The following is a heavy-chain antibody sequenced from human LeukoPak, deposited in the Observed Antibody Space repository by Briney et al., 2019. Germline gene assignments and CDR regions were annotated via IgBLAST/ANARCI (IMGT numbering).Heavy chain of an antibody. Sequence: GGSLRLSCAASGFSFTNAWMNWVRQAPGKGLEWVGRIKGKIDGGTIDYGAPVKGRFTISRDDSKDMLYLQMNSLKTEDTAVYFCSTKGDWGQGTLVTVSS. J-gene: IGHJ4*02. CDR2: IKGKIDGGTI. V-gene: IGHV3-15*01. CDR1: GFSFTNAW. CDR3: STKGD.